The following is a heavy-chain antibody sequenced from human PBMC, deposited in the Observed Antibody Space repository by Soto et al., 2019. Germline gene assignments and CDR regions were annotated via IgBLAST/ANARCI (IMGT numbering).Heavy chain of an antibody. Sequence: EVQLVESGGGLVKPGGSLRLSCAASGFTFSSYSMNWVRQAPGKGLEWVSSISSSSSYIYYADSVKGRSTISRDNAKNSLYLQMNSLRAEDTAVYYFARDLRRIAVATHSALDYWGQGTLVTVSS. CDR2: ISSSSSYI. V-gene: IGHV3-21*01. J-gene: IGHJ4*02. CDR1: GFTFSSYS. CDR3: ARDLRRIAVATHSALDY. D-gene: IGHD6-19*01.